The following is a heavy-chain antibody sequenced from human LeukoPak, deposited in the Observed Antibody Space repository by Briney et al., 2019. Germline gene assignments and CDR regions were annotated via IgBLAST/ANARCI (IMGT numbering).Heavy chain of an antibody. V-gene: IGHV4-61*08. Sequence: SETLSLTCTVSGGSVSSGAYYWSWIRQPPGKGLEWIADIHHGGSTKSNPSLKSRVTISVDASKNQFSLKLISVTAADTAVYYCARDSGTSSWSDFFDFWGRGTLVTVSS. CDR2: IHHGGST. D-gene: IGHD6-13*01. CDR3: ARDSGTSSWSDFFDF. CDR1: GGSVSSGAYY. J-gene: IGHJ4*02.